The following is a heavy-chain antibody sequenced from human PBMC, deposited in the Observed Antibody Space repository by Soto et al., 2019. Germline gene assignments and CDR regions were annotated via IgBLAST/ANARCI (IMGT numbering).Heavy chain of an antibody. CDR2: VNPNSGTT. V-gene: IGHV1-8*01. CDR1: AYTFSNYD. CDR3: ATSEGRDGYSFDY. D-gene: IGHD5-12*01. J-gene: IGHJ4*02. Sequence: ASVTVSCKASAYTFSNYDINWVRQAGGQGLEWLGWVNPNSGTTGYARKFQGRVTMTRNTSITTAYMELSSLGSEDTAVYYCATSEGRDGYSFDYWGPGTLVTVCS.